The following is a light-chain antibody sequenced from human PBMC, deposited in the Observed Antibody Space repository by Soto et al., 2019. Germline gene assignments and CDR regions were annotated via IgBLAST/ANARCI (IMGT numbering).Light chain of an antibody. CDR3: SAYAGSNNFV. Sequence: QSALTQPRSVSGSPGQSVTISCTGTSSDVGDNYVSWYQQHLGKAPKLIIYEVSQRPSGVPDRFSGSKSGNTASLTVSGLQTEDEADYYCSAYAGSNNFVFGSGTKSPS. V-gene: IGLV2-8*01. CDR1: SSDVGDNY. CDR2: EVS. J-gene: IGLJ1*01.